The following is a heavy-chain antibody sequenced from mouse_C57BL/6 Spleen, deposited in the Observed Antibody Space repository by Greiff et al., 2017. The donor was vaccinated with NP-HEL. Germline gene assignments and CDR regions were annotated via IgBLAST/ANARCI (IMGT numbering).Heavy chain of an antibody. CDR3: VRHPYDGSYWYFDV. V-gene: IGHV10-1*01. CDR2: IRSKSNNYAT. D-gene: IGHD2-3*01. J-gene: IGHJ1*03. CDR1: GFSFNTYA. Sequence: EVKLVESGGGLVQPKGSLKLSCAASGFSFNTYAMNWVRQAPGKGLEWVARIRSKSNNYATYYADSVKDRFTISRDDSESMLYLQMNNLKTEDTAMYYCVRHPYDGSYWYFDVWGTGTTVTVSS.